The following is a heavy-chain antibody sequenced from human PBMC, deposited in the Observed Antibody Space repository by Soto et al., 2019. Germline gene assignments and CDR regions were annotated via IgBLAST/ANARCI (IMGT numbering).Heavy chain of an antibody. V-gene: IGHV3-30-3*01. CDR2: ISYDGSNK. CDR3: ARDLSSSSGGYYYYGMDV. Sequence: GSLRLSCAASGFTFSSYAMHWVRQAPGKGLEWVAVISYDGSNKYYADSVKGRFTISRDNSKNTLYLQMNSLRAEDTAVYYCARDLSSSSGGYYYYGMDVWGQGTTVTVSS. D-gene: IGHD6-6*01. CDR1: GFTFSSYA. J-gene: IGHJ6*02.